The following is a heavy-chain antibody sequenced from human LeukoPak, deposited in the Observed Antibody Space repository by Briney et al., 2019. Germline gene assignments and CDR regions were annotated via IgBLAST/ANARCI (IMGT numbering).Heavy chain of an antibody. Sequence: GGSLRLSCSASGFTFSSYAMHWVRQAPGKGLEYVSAISSNGGSTYYADPVKGRFNISRDNSKNTLYLQMSSLRPEDTAVYYCVKGIVVVTARAFDYWGQGTLVTVSS. CDR1: GFTFSSYA. CDR2: ISSNGGST. D-gene: IGHD2-21*02. J-gene: IGHJ4*02. CDR3: VKGIVVVTARAFDY. V-gene: IGHV3-64D*06.